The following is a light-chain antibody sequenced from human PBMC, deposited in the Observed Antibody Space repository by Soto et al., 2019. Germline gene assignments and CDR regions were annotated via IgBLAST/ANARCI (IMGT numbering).Light chain of an antibody. CDR1: QGISSY. CDR2: AAS. CDR3: QQYYTYPQT. J-gene: IGKJ2*01. V-gene: IGKV1-8*01. Sequence: AIRMTQSPSSFSASTGDRGTIPCRASQGISSYLAWYQQKPGKAPKLLVYAASTLQYGVPSRFSGSGSGTDFTLTISCLQSEDFATYFCQQYYTYPQTFGQGTKLEIK.